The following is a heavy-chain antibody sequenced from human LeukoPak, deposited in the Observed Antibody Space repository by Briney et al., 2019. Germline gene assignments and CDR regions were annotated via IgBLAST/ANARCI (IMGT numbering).Heavy chain of an antibody. V-gene: IGHV1-18*01. CDR2: ISPYNGNT. Sequence: GASVKVSCKASDYTFTIHGINWVRQAPGQGLEWMGWISPYNGNTKYAQKFQARVTMTTDTSTSTAYMELSSLRSEDTAVYYCARVHNWFDPWGQGTLVTVSS. CDR1: DYTFTIHG. CDR3: ARVHNWFDP. J-gene: IGHJ5*02.